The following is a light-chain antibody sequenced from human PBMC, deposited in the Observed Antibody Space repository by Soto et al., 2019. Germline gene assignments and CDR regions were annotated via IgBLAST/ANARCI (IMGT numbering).Light chain of an antibody. J-gene: IGLJ2*01. CDR2: SNN. CDR1: SSNIGSNT. Sequence: QAVVTQPPSASGTPGQRVTISCSGSSSNIGSNTVNWYQQLPGTAPKLLIYSNNQRPSGVPDRFSGSKSGTSASLAISGLQSEDEADYYCAAWDDSLIGVVCGGGTKLTVL. V-gene: IGLV1-44*01. CDR3: AAWDDSLIGVV.